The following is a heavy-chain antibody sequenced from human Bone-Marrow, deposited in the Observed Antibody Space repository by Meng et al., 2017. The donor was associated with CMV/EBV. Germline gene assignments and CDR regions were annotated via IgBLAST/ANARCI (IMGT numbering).Heavy chain of an antibody. J-gene: IGHJ4*02. CDR1: GFTFSSHS. D-gene: IGHD3-22*01. Sequence: YGFTFSSHSVHWVRGGPGKGLGWVALILPDGNTQNYADSEKGRFTISRDNSKNTLYLQMNSLRPEDTAVYYCARDRGYDRGHPFDYWGQGTLVTVSS. CDR2: ILPDGNTQ. CDR3: ARDRGYDRGHPFDY. V-gene: IGHV3-30*04.